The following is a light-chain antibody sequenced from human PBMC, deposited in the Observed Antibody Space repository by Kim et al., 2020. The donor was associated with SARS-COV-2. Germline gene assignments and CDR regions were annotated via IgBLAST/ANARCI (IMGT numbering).Light chain of an antibody. CDR1: SNKVGYQG. CDR3: SAWDSSLSAWV. CDR2: RNN. Sequence: QTATLTCIGNSNKVGYQGAAWLQQHQGHPPKLLSYRNNDRPSGVSERLSASRSGNTASLTITGLQPEDEADYYCSAWDSSLSAWVFGGGTKLTVL. J-gene: IGLJ3*02. V-gene: IGLV10-54*01.